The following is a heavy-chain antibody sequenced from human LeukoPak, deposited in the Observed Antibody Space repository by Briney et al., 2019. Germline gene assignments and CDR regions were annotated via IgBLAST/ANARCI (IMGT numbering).Heavy chain of an antibody. CDR2: ISAYNGNT. CDR1: GYTFTSYG. D-gene: IGHD3-22*01. CDR3: ARGQEEDYYDSSVVDY. V-gene: IGHV1-18*01. J-gene: IGHJ4*02. Sequence: ASVKVSCKTSGYTFTSYGISWVRQAPGQGLEWMGWISAYNGNTNYAQKVQGRVTMTTDTSTSTAYMELRSLRSDDTAVYYCARGQEEDYYDSSVVDYWGQGTLVTVSS.